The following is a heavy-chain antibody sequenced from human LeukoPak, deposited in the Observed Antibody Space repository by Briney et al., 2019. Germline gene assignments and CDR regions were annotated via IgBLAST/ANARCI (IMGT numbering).Heavy chain of an antibody. D-gene: IGHD3-22*01. CDR2: INWNGGST. Sequence: GGSLRLSCAASGFTFDDYGMSWVRQAPGKGLEWVSGINWNGGSTGYADSVKGRFPISRDNAKNSLYLQMNSLRAEDTALYYCARDSSPAIYDSSGYFDYWGQGTLVTVSS. J-gene: IGHJ4*02. CDR1: GFTFDDYG. V-gene: IGHV3-20*04. CDR3: ARDSSPAIYDSSGYFDY.